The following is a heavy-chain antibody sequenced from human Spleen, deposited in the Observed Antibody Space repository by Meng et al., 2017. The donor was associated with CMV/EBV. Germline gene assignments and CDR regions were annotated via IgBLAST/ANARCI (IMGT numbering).Heavy chain of an antibody. J-gene: IGHJ6*02. D-gene: IGHD2-2*01. CDR2: ISSSGSTI. CDR3: ARVALGYCSSTSCRYYYYGMDV. CDR1: GFTFSSYE. V-gene: IGHV3-48*03. Sequence: GESLKISCAASGFTFSSYEMNWVRQAPGKGLEWVSYISSSGSTIYYADSVKGRFTISRDNSKNTLYLQVTSLRAEDTAVYYCARVALGYCSSTSCRYYYYGMDVWGQGTTVTVSS.